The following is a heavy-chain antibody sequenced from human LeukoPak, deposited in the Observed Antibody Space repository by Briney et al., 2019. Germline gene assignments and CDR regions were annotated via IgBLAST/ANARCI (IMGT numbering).Heavy chain of an antibody. Sequence: GGSLRLSCAASGFTFSSYSMNWVRQAPGKGLEWVSSIDSSSSYIYYADSVKGRFTISRDNSKNTLYLQMNSLRAEDTAVYYCAKRVYYDFWSGPNWFDPWGQGTLVTVSS. V-gene: IGHV3-21*04. CDR3: AKRVYYDFWSGPNWFDP. J-gene: IGHJ5*02. D-gene: IGHD3-3*01. CDR1: GFTFSSYS. CDR2: IDSSSSYI.